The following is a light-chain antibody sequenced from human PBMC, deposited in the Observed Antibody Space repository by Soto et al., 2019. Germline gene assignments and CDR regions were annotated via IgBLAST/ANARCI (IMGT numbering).Light chain of an antibody. J-gene: IGLJ1*01. CDR2: GNS. Sequence: QSVLTQPPSVSGAPGQRVTISCTGSSSNIGAGYDVHWYQQVPGTAPKLLIYGNSNRPSGVPDRFSGSKSGTSASLAITGLQAEDEADYFCSSYTTTSTHVFGTGTKVTVL. CDR1: SSNIGAGYD. CDR3: SSYTTTSTHV. V-gene: IGLV1-40*01.